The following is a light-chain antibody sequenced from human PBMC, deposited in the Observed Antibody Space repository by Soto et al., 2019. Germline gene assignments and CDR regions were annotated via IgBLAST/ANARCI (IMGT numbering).Light chain of an antibody. V-gene: IGKV3-20*01. J-gene: IGKJ3*01. CDR3: QHYGTSAL. CDR1: QSVSSSY. CDR2: GAS. Sequence: EIVLTQSPGTLSLSPGERATLSCRTSQSVSSSYLAWYQQKPGQAPRLLIYGASSRATGIPDRFSVSASGTYFTLIISRLEPEDFAVYYCQHYGTSALFGPGTRVDLK.